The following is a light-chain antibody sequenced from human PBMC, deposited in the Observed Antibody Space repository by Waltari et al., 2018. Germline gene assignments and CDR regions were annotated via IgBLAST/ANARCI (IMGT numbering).Light chain of an antibody. V-gene: IGLV2-8*01. CDR2: EVT. Sequence: QSALTQPPSASGSPGQSVTISCTGTSRDVGGYNYVSWYQHHPGKAPKLMIYEVTKWPSGVPDRFSGSKSGNTASLTVSGLQAEDEADYYCSSYAGSNNLVFGGGTKLTVL. CDR1: SRDVGGYNY. J-gene: IGLJ2*01. CDR3: SSYAGSNNLV.